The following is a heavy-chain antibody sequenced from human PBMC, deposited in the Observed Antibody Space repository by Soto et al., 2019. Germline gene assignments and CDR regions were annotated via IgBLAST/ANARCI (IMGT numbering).Heavy chain of an antibody. CDR3: ARAGCDGGSCYTLVGLRYGMDV. D-gene: IGHD2-15*01. Sequence: QVQLVESGGGVVQPGRSQRLSCAASGFTFSSYAMYWVRQAPGKGLEWVAVISYDGNNKYYADSVKGRFTISRDNSKXTXXXQXXSMRAEDTAVYYCARAGCDGGSCYTLVGLRYGMDVWGQGTTVTVSS. CDR2: ISYDGNNK. CDR1: GFTFSSYA. J-gene: IGHJ6*02. V-gene: IGHV3-30-3*01.